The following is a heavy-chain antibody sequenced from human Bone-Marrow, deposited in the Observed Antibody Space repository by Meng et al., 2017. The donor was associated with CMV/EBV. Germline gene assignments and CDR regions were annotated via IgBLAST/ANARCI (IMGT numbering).Heavy chain of an antibody. D-gene: IGHD3-3*01. CDR1: GYTFTGYY. Sequence: ASVKVSCKASGYTFTGYYMHWVRQAPGQGLEWMGWINPNSGGTNYAQKVQGRVTMTRDTSISTAYMELSRLRSDDTAVYYCARAPTILDPGWFDPWGQGTLVTVSS. CDR3: ARAPTILDPGWFDP. V-gene: IGHV1-2*02. J-gene: IGHJ5*02. CDR2: INPNSGGT.